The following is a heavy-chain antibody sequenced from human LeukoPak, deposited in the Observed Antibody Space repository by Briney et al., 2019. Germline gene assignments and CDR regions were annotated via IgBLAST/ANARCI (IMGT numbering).Heavy chain of an antibody. D-gene: IGHD1-14*01. J-gene: IGHJ6*04. CDR1: LFSFSSYI. CDR3: ASTGVMDV. CDR2: ISSSSSYI. Sequence: GGALRLSCAHSLFSFSSYIMNGVRQAPGPGMEWVSSISSSSSYIYYADSVKGRFTISRDNAKNSLYLQMNSLRAEDTAVYYCASTGVMDVWGKGTTVTVSS. V-gene: IGHV3-21*01.